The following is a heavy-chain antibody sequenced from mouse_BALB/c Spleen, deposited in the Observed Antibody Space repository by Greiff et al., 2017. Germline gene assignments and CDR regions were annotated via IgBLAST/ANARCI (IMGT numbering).Heavy chain of an antibody. V-gene: IGHV3-2*02. Sequence: EVKLMESGPGLVKPSQSLSLTCTVTGYSITSDYAWNWIRQFPGNKLEWMGYISYSGSTSYNPSFKSRISITPDTSYNQFFLQLNSVTTEDTAAYYCARIGDPPHYFDYWGQGTTLTVSS. J-gene: IGHJ2*01. CDR2: ISYSGST. D-gene: IGHD3-3*01. CDR3: ARIGDPPHYFDY. CDR1: GYSITSDYA.